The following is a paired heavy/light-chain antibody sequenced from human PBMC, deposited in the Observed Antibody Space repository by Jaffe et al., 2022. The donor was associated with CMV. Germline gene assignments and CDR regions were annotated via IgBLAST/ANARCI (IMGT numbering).Heavy chain of an antibody. V-gene: IGHV3-49*04. J-gene: IGHJ3*02. D-gene: IGHD1-26*01. CDR2: IRSKAYGGTT. Sequence: EVQLVESGGGLVQPGRSLRLSCTASEFTFGDYAMSWVRQAPGKGLEWVGFIRSKAYGGTTEYAASVKGRFTISRDDSKYIAYLQMNSLKTEDTAVYYCTRDGSGSYGANRAFDIWGQGTMVTVSS. CDR1: EFTFGDYA. CDR3: TRDGSGSYGANRAFDI.
Light chain of an antibody. Sequence: DIQMTQSPSSLSASVGDRVTITCRASQGIRNDLGWYQQKPGKAPKRLIYAASSLQSGVPSRFSGSGSGTEFTLTISSLQPEDFATYYCLQHSSYLSFGQGTKVEIK. V-gene: IGKV1-17*01. CDR1: QGIRND. CDR2: AAS. CDR3: LQHSSYLS. J-gene: IGKJ1*01.